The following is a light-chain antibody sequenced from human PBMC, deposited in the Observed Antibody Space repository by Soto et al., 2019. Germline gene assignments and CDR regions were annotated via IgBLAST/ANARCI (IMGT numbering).Light chain of an antibody. CDR1: SSDVGGYNY. J-gene: IGLJ2*01. CDR2: EVS. CDR3: SSYTSSSTPV. V-gene: IGLV2-14*01. Sequence: QSVLTQPASVSGSPGQSITISCTGTSSDVGGYNYVSWYQQHPGKAPKLMISEVSNRPSGVSNRFSGSKSGNTASLTISGLQAEDEANYYCSSYTSSSTPVFGGGTK.